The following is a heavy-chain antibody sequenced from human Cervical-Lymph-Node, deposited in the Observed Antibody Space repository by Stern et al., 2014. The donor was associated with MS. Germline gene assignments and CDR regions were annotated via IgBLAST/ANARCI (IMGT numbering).Heavy chain of an antibody. V-gene: IGHV1-69*01. D-gene: IGHD6-19*01. CDR3: ASSYTGWDNPFHFYGMDV. J-gene: IGHJ6*02. Sequence: VQLVESGAEVKKPGSSVKVSCKASGDSLSRFAISWVRQAPGQGLEWMGGIIPISGKASYAQKFQGRVKLIADESTSTAYMELSSLKSEDAAVYYCASSYTGWDNPFHFYGMDVWGQGTTVTVSS. CDR1: GDSLSRFA. CDR2: IIPISGKA.